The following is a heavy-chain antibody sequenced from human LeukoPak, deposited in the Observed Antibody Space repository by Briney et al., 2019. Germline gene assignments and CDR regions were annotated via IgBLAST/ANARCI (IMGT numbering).Heavy chain of an antibody. CDR3: AAFGSSGWWAFNYLDY. D-gene: IGHD6-19*01. CDR1: GFTFTSSA. J-gene: IGHJ4*02. CDR2: SVVGSGNT. Sequence: ASVKVSCKASGFTFTSSAVQWVRQARGQRLEWIGWSVVGSGNTNYAQKFQERVTITRDMSTSTAYMELSSLRSEDTAVYYCAAFGSSGWWAFNYLDYWGQGTLVTVSS. V-gene: IGHV1-58*01.